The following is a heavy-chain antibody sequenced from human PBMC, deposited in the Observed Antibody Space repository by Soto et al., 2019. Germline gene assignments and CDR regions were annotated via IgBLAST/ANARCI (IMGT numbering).Heavy chain of an antibody. CDR1: GFTFSTYA. D-gene: IGHD5-12*01. CDR2: ISASGGST. CDR3: AKVDIVATNPFDY. J-gene: IGHJ4*02. V-gene: IGHV3-23*01. Sequence: GGSLRLSCAASGFTFSTYAMTWVRQAPGKGLEWVSAISASGGSTYYADSVKGRFTISRDNSKNTLYLQMNSLRAEDTAVYYCAKVDIVATNPFDYWGQGTLVTVSS.